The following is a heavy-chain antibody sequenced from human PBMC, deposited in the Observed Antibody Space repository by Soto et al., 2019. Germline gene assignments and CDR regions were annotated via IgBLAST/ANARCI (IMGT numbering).Heavy chain of an antibody. Sequence: SETLSLTCTVSGGSISSGGYYWSWIRQHPGKGLEWIGYIYYSGSTYYNPSLKSRVTISVDTSKKHFSLKLSSVTDADTAACYCARADRTLVTSYSLDVWGQGTTVTVSS. CDR1: GGSISSGGYY. D-gene: IGHD2-21*02. CDR3: ARADRTLVTSYSLDV. J-gene: IGHJ6*02. CDR2: IYYSGST. V-gene: IGHV4-31*03.